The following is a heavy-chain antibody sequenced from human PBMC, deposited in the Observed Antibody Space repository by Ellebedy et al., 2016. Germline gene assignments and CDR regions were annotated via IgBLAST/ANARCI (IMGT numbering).Heavy chain of an antibody. CDR1: GGSISGYY. Sequence: SETLSLTXTVSGGSISGYYWSWIRQPPEKGLEYLGFIHYSGSTNYNPSLNGRVTTSVDMSKNQFSLKLTSVTAADTAVYYCAREGGDDGGTRRDYWGQGTLVAVSS. J-gene: IGHJ4*02. CDR2: IHYSGST. D-gene: IGHD1-1*01. CDR3: AREGGDDGGTRRDY. V-gene: IGHV4-59*12.